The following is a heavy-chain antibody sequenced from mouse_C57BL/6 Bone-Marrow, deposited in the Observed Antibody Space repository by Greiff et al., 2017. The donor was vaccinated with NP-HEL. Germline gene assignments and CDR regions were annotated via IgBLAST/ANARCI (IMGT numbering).Heavy chain of an antibody. Sequence: VQLQESGPGLVQPSQCLSITCTVSGFSLTSYGVHWVRQSPGKGLEWLGVIWRGGSTDYNAAFMSRLSITKDNSKSQVFFKMNSLQADDTAIYYCAKNYDGYPAWFAYWGQGTRVTVSA. CDR2: IWRGGST. J-gene: IGHJ3*01. D-gene: IGHD2-3*01. CDR1: GFSLTSYG. V-gene: IGHV2-5*01. CDR3: AKNYDGYPAWFAY.